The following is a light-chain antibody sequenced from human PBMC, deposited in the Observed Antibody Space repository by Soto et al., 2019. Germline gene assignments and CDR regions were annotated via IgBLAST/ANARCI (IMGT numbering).Light chain of an antibody. CDR3: QQYGTSHPMYT. J-gene: IGKJ2*01. Sequence: EIVWTQSPGTLSLSPGERATLSCRARQSANSNYLAWYQQKPGQAPRLLIYGASTRATGIPDRFSASGSGTDFTLTISRLEPEDFAVYYCQQYGTSHPMYTFGQGTKLEIK. CDR2: GAS. CDR1: QSANSNY. V-gene: IGKV3-20*01.